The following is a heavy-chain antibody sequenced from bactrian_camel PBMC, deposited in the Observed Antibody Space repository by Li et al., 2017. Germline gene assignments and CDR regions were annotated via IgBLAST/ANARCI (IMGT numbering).Heavy chain of an antibody. CDR2: IKNDGSNT. Sequence: HVQLVESGGGLVQPGGSLRLSCTVSGFTFSSYWMYWVRQAPGKGLEWVSGIKNDGSNTYYADSVKGRFTIFRDDAKNMVYLQMNSLKTEDTAVYYCAADPRRGTATMTRGGGPFFGAWGQGTQVTVS. V-gene: IGHV3S6*01. D-gene: IGHD4*01. CDR3: AADPRRGTATMTRGGGPFFGA. J-gene: IGHJ6*01. CDR1: GFTFSSYW.